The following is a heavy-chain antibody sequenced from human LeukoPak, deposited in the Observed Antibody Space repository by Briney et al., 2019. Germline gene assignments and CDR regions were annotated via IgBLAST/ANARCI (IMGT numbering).Heavy chain of an antibody. J-gene: IGHJ4*02. Sequence: GGSLRLSCAASGFTFSDYYMSWIRPAPGKGLEWVSYIISSGSTIYYADSVKGRFTISRDNAKNSLYLQMNSLRAEDTAVYYCARPNTYYYDSSGYLYWGQGTLVTVSS. CDR1: GFTFSDYY. V-gene: IGHV3-11*01. CDR3: ARPNTYYYDSSGYLY. CDR2: IISSGSTI. D-gene: IGHD3-22*01.